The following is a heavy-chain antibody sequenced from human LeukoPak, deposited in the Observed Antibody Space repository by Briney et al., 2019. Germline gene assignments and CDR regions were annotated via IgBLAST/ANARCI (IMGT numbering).Heavy chain of an antibody. CDR1: GFTFSSYS. V-gene: IGHV3-21*01. J-gene: IGHJ3*02. Sequence: GGSLRLSCTASGFTFSSYSMNWVRQSPGKGLEWVSSISSSSCYIYYADSVKGRFPISRDNAKNSLYLQINTLRAEDTAVYYCARESCSSTSCYRDAFDIWGQGTMVTVSS. CDR2: ISSSSCYI. D-gene: IGHD2-2*02. CDR3: ARESCSSTSCYRDAFDI.